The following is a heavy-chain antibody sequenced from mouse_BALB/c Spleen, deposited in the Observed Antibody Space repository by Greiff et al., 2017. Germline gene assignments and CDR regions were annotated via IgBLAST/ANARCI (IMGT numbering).Heavy chain of an antibody. D-gene: IGHD1-1*01. CDR3: AREGTVVATDYYAMDY. V-gene: IGHV1-18*01. J-gene: IGHJ4*01. CDR2: INPNNGGT. CDR1: GYTFTDYN. Sequence: EVKLMESGPELVKPGASVKIPCKASGYTFTDYNMDWVKQSHGKSLEWIGDINPNNGGTIYNQKFKGKATLTVDKSSSTAYMELRSLTSEDTAVYYCAREGTVVATDYYAMDYWGQGTSVTVSS.